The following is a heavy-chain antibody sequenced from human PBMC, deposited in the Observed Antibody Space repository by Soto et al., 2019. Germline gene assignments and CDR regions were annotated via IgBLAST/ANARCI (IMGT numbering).Heavy chain of an antibody. CDR3: TRDGRGLGRLSLFEY. V-gene: IGHV3-53*01. CDR1: GFNVNSES. Sequence: GGSLRPSCAAFGFNVNSESTNWVSQTPGKGLEWVASIYSGETTYYADSVRGRFTISSDKSKNTLYFQLSSLRIEDTAVYYCTRDGRGLGRLSLFEYWGQGVLVTVSS. J-gene: IGHJ4*02. CDR2: IYSGETT. D-gene: IGHD2-21*02.